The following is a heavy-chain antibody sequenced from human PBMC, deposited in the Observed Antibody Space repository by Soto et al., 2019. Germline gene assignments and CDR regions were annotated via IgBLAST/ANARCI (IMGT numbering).Heavy chain of an antibody. CDR1: GGTFSSYT. J-gene: IGHJ4*02. CDR2: IIPILGIA. D-gene: IGHD5-12*01. Sequence: ASVKVSCKASGGTFSSYTISWVRQAPGQGLEWMGRIIPILGIANYAKKLQGRVTITADKSTSTAYMELSSLRSKATALYYCARVDYGGYDYGHFDYWGQGTLVTVSS. V-gene: IGHV1-69*02. CDR3: ARVDYGGYDYGHFDY.